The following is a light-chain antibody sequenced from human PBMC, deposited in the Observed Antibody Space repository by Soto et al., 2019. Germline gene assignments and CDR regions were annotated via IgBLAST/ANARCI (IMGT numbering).Light chain of an antibody. CDR2: GNN. J-gene: IGLJ2*01. CDR3: GTWDGSLSAVV. CDR1: SSNIGNNY. V-gene: IGLV1-51*01. Sequence: QSVLTQPPSVSAAPGQKVTISCSGSSSNIGNNYVSWYQQLPGTAPKLLIYGNNKRPSGIPDRFSGSKSGTSATLGITGLQTGDEADYYCGTWDGSLSAVVFGGGTQLTVL.